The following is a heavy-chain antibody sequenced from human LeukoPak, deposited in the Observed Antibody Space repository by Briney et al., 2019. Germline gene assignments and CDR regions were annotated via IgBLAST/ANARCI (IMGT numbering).Heavy chain of an antibody. CDR2: LTASGGTT. V-gene: IGHV3-23*01. Sequence: GGSLRLSCEASGFTFSSYAMSWVRQAPGKGLEWVSGLTASGGTTYYVDSVKGRFTISSDKSKNTLYMQMNSLRVEDTAVYYCAKDRIVGSGYYFFDDWGPGTLVTVSS. CDR1: GFTFSSYA. CDR3: AKDRIVGSGYYFFDD. J-gene: IGHJ4*02. D-gene: IGHD5-12*01.